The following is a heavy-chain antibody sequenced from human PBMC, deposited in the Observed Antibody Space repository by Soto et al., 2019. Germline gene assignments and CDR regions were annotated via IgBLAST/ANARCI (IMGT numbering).Heavy chain of an antibody. Sequence: SETLSLTCTVSGDSVSTYWWSWIRQPPGKGLEWIAYIYNTGSTNYNPSLKSRVTISLDASKNQFSLKLSSVTAADTAVYYCARGPGASGTYHYYFGYWGPGTLVTVSS. J-gene: IGHJ4*02. V-gene: IGHV4-59*02. CDR1: GDSVSTYW. CDR3: ARGPGASGTYHYYFGY. D-gene: IGHD3-22*01. CDR2: IYNTGST.